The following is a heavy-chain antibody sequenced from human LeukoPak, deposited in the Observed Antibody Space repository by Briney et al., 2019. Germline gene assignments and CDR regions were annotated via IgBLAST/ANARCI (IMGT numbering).Heavy chain of an antibody. V-gene: IGHV4-59*01. J-gene: IGHJ4*02. CDR3: ARGGIQLTFPV. CDR2: MYYSGSA. D-gene: IGHD5-18*01. Sequence: PSETLSLTCSVSGGSISSYYWSWIRQPPGKGLEWIGYMYYSGSANYNPSLKSRVTMSVDTSKNHFSLNLTSVTAADTAVYYCARGGIQLTFPVWGQGTLVTVSS. CDR1: GGSISSYY.